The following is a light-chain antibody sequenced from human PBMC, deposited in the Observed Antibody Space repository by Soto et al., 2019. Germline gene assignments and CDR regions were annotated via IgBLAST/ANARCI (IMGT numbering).Light chain of an antibody. Sequence: EIMMTQSPATLSVSPGERATLSCRASQSVRNNLAWYQQKPGQAPRLLIYYASTRATGIPARFSGSGSGTEFTLTISSLQYEDFALYYCKQYNNWPPITFGQGTRLEIK. J-gene: IGKJ5*01. CDR3: KQYNNWPPIT. CDR2: YAS. CDR1: QSVRNN. V-gene: IGKV3-15*01.